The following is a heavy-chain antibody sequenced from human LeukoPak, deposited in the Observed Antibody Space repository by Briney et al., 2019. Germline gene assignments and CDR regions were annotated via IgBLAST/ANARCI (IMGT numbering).Heavy chain of an antibody. D-gene: IGHD4-11*01. V-gene: IGHV4-34*01. J-gene: IGHJ6*02. CDR2: INHSGST. CDR1: GGSISSYY. Sequence: SETLSLTCTVSGGSISSYYWSWIRQPPGKGLEWIGEINHSGSTNYNPSLKSRVTISVDTSKNQFSLKLSSVTAADTAVYYCAREVYSPPYGMDVWGQGTTVTVSS. CDR3: AREVYSPPYGMDV.